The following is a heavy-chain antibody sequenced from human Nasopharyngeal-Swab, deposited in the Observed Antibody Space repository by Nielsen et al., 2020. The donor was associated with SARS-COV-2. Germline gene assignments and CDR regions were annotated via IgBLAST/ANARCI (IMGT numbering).Heavy chain of an antibody. V-gene: IGHV1-46*01. CDR3: ARDLVGFSNWLDP. CDR1: GYVFTSHY. J-gene: IGHJ5*02. CDR2: INPSDGDT. D-gene: IGHD3-3*01. Sequence: ASVKVSCKASGYVFTSHYMHWVRQAPGQGLEWMGIINPSDGDTTYAQKFQDRLTMARTTSTNTVYMELTSLTPEDTAVYFCARDLVGFSNWLDPWGQGTLVTVSS.